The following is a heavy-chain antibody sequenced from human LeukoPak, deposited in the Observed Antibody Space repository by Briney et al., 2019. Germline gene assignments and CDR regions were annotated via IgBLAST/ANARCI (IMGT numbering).Heavy chain of an antibody. CDR2: ISSNSGSI. J-gene: IGHJ4*02. CDR3: AREGAAAGTFYFDY. V-gene: IGHV3-9*01. Sequence: GGSLRLSCAASGFTFDDYAMHWVRQAPGKGLEWVSGISSNSGSIGYADSVKGRFTISRDNAKNSLYLQMNSLRAEDTAVYYCAREGAAAGTFYFDYWGQGTLVTVSS. CDR1: GFTFDDYA. D-gene: IGHD6-13*01.